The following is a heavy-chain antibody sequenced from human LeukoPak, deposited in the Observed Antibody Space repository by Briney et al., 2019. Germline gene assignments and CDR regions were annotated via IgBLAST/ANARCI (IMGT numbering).Heavy chain of an antibody. CDR3: ASKGGGYSSSWYDY. D-gene: IGHD6-13*01. CDR2: ISGSGGST. Sequence: GGSLRLPCAASGFTFSSYAMSWVRQAPGKGLEWVSAISGSGGSTYYADSVKGRFTISRDNSKNTLYLQMNSLRAEDTAVYYCASKGGGYSSSWYDYWGQGTLVTVSS. CDR1: GFTFSSYA. V-gene: IGHV3-23*01. J-gene: IGHJ4*02.